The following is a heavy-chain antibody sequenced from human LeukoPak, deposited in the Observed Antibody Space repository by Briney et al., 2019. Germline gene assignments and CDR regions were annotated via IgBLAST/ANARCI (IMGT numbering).Heavy chain of an antibody. CDR1: GGSISSYY. V-gene: IGHV4-4*09. CDR2: IYTSGST. D-gene: IGHD1-1*01. CDR3: AGTNYWYFDL. J-gene: IGHJ2*01. Sequence: PSETLSLTCTVSGGSISSYYWSWIPQPPGKGLEWIGYIYTSGSTNYNPSLKSRVTISVDTSKNQFSLKLSSVTAADTAVYYYAGTNYWYFDLWGRGTLVTVSS.